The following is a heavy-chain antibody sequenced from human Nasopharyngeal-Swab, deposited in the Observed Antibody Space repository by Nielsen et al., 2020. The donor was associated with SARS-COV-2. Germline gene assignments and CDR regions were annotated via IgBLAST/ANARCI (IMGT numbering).Heavy chain of an antibody. Sequence: GGSLRLSCKGSGSSFTNNWIGWVRQMPGKGLELMGIIYPGDSDTKYSPSLQGQVTISADKSSSTAYLQWSSLKASDSGMYYCARQSCSGGTCYSWWYFDLWGRGTLVTVSS. D-gene: IGHD2-15*01. CDR1: GSSFTNNW. J-gene: IGHJ2*01. V-gene: IGHV5-51*01. CDR2: IYPGDSDT. CDR3: ARQSCSGGTCYSWWYFDL.